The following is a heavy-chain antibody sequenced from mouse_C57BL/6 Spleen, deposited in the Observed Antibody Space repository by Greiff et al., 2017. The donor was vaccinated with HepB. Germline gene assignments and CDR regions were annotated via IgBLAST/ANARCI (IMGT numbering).Heavy chain of an antibody. D-gene: IGHD1-1*01. CDR1: GFTFSDYG. CDR2: ISSGSSTI. Sequence: EVQGVESGGGLVKPGGSLKLSCAASGFTFSDYGMHWVRQAPEKGLEWVAYISSGSSTIYYADTVKGRFTISRDNAKNTLFLQMTSLRSEDTAMYYCARPHYGSSSAWFAYWGQGTLVTVSA. J-gene: IGHJ3*01. V-gene: IGHV5-17*01. CDR3: ARPHYGSSSAWFAY.